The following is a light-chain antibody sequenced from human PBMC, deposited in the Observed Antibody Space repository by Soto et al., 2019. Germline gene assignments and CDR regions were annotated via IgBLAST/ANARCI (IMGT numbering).Light chain of an antibody. V-gene: IGKV3-20*01. J-gene: IGKJ1*01. CDR2: GAS. Sequence: EVVLTQSPGTLSLSPRERATLSCRASQSVSNNYLAWYQHKPCQAPRLLIYGASNRAPGIPDRFSGSGSVPDFTLTISSLAPEDFAVYYCQPYAASPRTFGEGTLVEVK. CDR1: QSVSNNY. CDR3: QPYAASPRT.